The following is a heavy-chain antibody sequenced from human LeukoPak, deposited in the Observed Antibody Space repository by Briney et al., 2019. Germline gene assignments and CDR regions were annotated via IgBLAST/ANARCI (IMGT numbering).Heavy chain of an antibody. CDR3: ARRVYNGSNRAVYNRRPYYFDY. J-gene: IGHJ4*02. Sequence: TSETLSLTCAVYGGSFSGYYWSWIRQPPGKGLEWIGEINHSGSTNYNPSLKSRVTISVDTSKNQFSLKLSSVTAADTAVYYCARRVYNGSNRAVYNRRPYYFDYWGQGTLVTVSS. CDR1: GGSFSGYY. CDR2: INHSGST. D-gene: IGHD3-10*01. V-gene: IGHV4-34*01.